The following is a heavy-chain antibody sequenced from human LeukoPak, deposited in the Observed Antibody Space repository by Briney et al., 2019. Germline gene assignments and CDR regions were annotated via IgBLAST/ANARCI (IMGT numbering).Heavy chain of an antibody. Sequence: ASVKVSCKASGYIFSDYYMHWVRQAPGQGLEWLGWINPNSGGTNYAQHFQGRATLTWDTSINTAYMELSSLTSDDTAAYYCARVSPIQQLFFWFDPWGQGTLVTVSS. CDR3: ARVSPIQQLFFWFDP. CDR2: INPNSGGT. CDR1: GYIFSDYY. D-gene: IGHD5-18*01. J-gene: IGHJ5*02. V-gene: IGHV1-2*02.